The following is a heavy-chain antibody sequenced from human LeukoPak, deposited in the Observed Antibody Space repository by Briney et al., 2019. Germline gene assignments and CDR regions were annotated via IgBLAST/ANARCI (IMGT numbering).Heavy chain of an antibody. D-gene: IGHD2-2*01. CDR3: ARRNIVAVPAAMGYFDY. CDR1: GGSISSSTYY. CDR2: IYYSGHI. Sequence: PSETLSLTSTVSGGSISSSTYYWGWIRQPPGKGLEWIGSIYYSGHIYYNPSLKSRVTMSVDTSKNQFSLKLSSVTAADTAVYYCARRNIVAVPAAMGYFDYWGQGTLVTVSS. J-gene: IGHJ4*02. V-gene: IGHV4-39*01.